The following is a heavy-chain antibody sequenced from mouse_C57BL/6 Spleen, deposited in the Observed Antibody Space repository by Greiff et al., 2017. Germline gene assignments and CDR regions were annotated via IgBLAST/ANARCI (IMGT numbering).Heavy chain of an antibody. CDR3: APSLLPPFYAMDY. V-gene: IGHV1-74*01. J-gene: IGHJ4*01. Sequence: VKQRPGQGLEWIGRIHPSDSDTNYNQKFKGKATLTVDKSSSTAYMQLSSLTSEDSAVYYCAPSLLPPFYAMDYWGHGTSVTVSS. D-gene: IGHD1-1*01. CDR2: IHPSDSDT.